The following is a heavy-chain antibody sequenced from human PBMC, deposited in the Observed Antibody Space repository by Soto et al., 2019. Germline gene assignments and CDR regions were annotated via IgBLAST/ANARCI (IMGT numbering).Heavy chain of an antibody. D-gene: IGHD3-22*01. CDR2: ISGSGGST. Sequence: GGSLRLSCAASGFTFSSYAMSWVRQAPGKGLEWVSAISGSGGSTYYADSVKGRFTISRDNSKNTLYLQMNSLRAEDTAVYYCAKVWRYYDSSGEYGMDVWGQGTTVTVSS. CDR3: AKVWRYYDSSGEYGMDV. V-gene: IGHV3-23*01. J-gene: IGHJ6*02. CDR1: GFTFSSYA.